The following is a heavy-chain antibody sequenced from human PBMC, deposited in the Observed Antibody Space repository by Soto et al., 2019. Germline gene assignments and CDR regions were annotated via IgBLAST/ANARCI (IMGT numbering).Heavy chain of an antibody. CDR2: ISSDGGNK. V-gene: IGHV3-30*03. CDR3: ARDTYYYDSSGYYFAN. D-gene: IGHD3-22*01. J-gene: IGHJ4*02. CDR1: GFTFSSFG. Sequence: GGSLRLSCADSGFTFSSFGMHRVRQAPGKGLEWVALISSDGGNKYYADSVKGRFTISRDNSKNTLFLQMNSLRAEDAAVYYCARDTYYYDSSGYYFANWGLGTLVTVSS.